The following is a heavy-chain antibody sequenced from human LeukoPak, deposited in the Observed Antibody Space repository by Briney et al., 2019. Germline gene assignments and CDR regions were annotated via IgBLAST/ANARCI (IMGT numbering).Heavy chain of an antibody. J-gene: IGHJ4*02. V-gene: IGHV4-34*01. D-gene: IGHD1-26*01. CDR1: GGSFSGYY. Sequence: PSETLSLTCAVYGGSFSGYYWSWIRQPPGKGLEWIGEINHSGSTNYNPSLKSRVTISVDTSKNQFSLKLSSVTAADTAVYYCARESSLRIIDYWGQGTLVTVSS. CDR2: INHSGST. CDR3: ARESSLRIIDY.